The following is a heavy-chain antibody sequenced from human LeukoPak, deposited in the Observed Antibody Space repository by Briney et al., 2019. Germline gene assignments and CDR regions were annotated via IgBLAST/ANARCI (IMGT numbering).Heavy chain of an antibody. CDR2: INHSGST. Sequence: SETLSLTCAVYGGSFSGYYWSWIRQPPGKGLECIGEINHSGSTNYNPSLKSRVTISVDTSKNQFSLKLSSVTAADTAVYYCARGAWFDPWGQGTLVTVSS. J-gene: IGHJ5*02. V-gene: IGHV4-34*01. CDR3: ARGAWFDP. CDR1: GGSFSGYY.